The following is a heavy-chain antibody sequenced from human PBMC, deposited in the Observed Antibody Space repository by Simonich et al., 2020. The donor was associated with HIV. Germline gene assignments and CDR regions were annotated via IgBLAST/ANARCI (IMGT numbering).Heavy chain of an antibody. D-gene: IGHD2-15*01. CDR1: GGSFSGYY. J-gene: IGHJ4*02. CDR3: ARHVAGADIDY. Sequence: QVQPQQWGAGLLKPAETLSLTCAVYGGSFSGYYWSWIRQPPGKGLEWIGEINHSGITNYNPSLKSRIAMSRDTSKNQSSLKLSSVTAADTAVYYCARHVAGADIDYWGQGTLVTVSS. V-gene: IGHV4-34*01. CDR2: INHSGIT.